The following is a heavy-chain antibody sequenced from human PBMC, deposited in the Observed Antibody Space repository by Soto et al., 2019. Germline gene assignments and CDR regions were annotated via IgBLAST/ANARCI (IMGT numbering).Heavy chain of an antibody. Sequence: VQLVESGGGLVQPGGSLRLSCTASGFTFSNYNMNWVRQAPGKGLEWVSYITNSSSKIYYAVSVKGRFTISRDNAKNSLYLQMNSLRAEDTAVYYCARDRQALYWGQGTLVTVSS. CDR1: GFTFSNYN. CDR3: ARDRQALY. V-gene: IGHV3-48*01. J-gene: IGHJ4*02. CDR2: ITNSSSKI.